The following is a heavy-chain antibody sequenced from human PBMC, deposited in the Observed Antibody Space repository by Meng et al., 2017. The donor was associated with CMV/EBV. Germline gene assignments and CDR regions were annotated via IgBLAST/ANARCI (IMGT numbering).Heavy chain of an antibody. CDR1: GFTFSSYA. V-gene: IGHV3-23*01. Sequence: GGSLRLSCAASGFTFSSYAMSWVRQAPGKGLEWVSAISGSGGSTYYADSVKGRFTISRDNSKNTLYLQMNSLRAADTAVYYCAKAGITIFGVGKHNWFDPWGQGTLVTVSS. J-gene: IGHJ5*02. CDR2: ISGSGGST. CDR3: AKAGITIFGVGKHNWFDP. D-gene: IGHD3-3*01.